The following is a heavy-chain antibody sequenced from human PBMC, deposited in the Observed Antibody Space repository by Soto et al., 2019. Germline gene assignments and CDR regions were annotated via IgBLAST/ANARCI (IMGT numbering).Heavy chain of an antibody. J-gene: IGHJ4*02. CDR2: NSGSGGST. CDR3: AKDYGGDPLDY. Sequence: GGSLRLSCAASGFTFSRYAMSWVRQAPGKGLEWISVNSGSGGSTSYADSVKGRFTISRDNSKNTLYLQMNNLRAEDTAVYYCAKDYGGDPLDYWGQGTLVTVSS. D-gene: IGHD2-21*01. CDR1: GFTFSRYA. V-gene: IGHV3-23*01.